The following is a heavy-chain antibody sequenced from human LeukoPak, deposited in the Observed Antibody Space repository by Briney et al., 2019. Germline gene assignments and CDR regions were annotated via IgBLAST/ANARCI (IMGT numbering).Heavy chain of an antibody. CDR3: ARGGGYNQLDY. CDR2: IFSDGDT. CDR1: GFTVSFNY. Sequence: GGSLRLSCAASGFTVSFNYMSWVRQAPGKGLEWVSDIFSDGDTYYADSVKGRFTISRDNSKNTLSLQMNSLRVEDTAVYYCARGGGYNQLDYWGLGTLVTVSS. J-gene: IGHJ4*02. D-gene: IGHD5-24*01. V-gene: IGHV3-66*01.